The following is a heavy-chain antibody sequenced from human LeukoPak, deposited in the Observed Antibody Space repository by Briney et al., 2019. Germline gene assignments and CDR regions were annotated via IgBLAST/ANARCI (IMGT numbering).Heavy chain of an antibody. CDR1: GYTFTGYY. V-gene: IGHV1-18*04. Sequence: ASVKVSCKASGYTFTGYYMHWMRQAPGQGLEWMGRISAYNGNTNYAQKLQGRVTMTTDTSTSTAYMELRSLRSDDTAVYYCATLVGATMWFDYWGQGTLVTVSS. D-gene: IGHD1-26*01. J-gene: IGHJ4*02. CDR3: ATLVGATMWFDY. CDR2: ISAYNGNT.